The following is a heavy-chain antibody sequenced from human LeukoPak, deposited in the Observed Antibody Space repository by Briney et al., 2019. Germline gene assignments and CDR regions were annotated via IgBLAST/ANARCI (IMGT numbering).Heavy chain of an antibody. CDR3: ARARPMVRGVIDAFDV. CDR1: GGPISSGGYH. Sequence: SETLSLTCTVSGGPISSGGYHWSWIRQHPGKGLEWIGYIYYSGSTYYNPSPKSRVTISVDTSKNQFSLKLSSVTAADTAVYYCARARPMVRGVIDAFDVWGQGTMVTVSS. CDR2: IYYSGST. V-gene: IGHV4-31*03. J-gene: IGHJ3*01. D-gene: IGHD3-10*01.